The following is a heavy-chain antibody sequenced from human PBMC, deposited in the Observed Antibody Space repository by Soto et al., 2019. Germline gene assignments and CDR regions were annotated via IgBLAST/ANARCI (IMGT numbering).Heavy chain of an antibody. CDR1: GFTFSDYY. J-gene: IGHJ4*02. Sequence: GSLRLSCAASGFTFSDYYMSWIRQAPGKGLEWVSYISSSGSTIYYADSVKGRFTISRDNAKNSLYLQMNSLRAEDTAVYYCASDYYDSSGYYYWGQGTLVTVSS. CDR2: ISSSGSTI. CDR3: ASDYYDSSGYYY. V-gene: IGHV3-11*01. D-gene: IGHD3-22*01.